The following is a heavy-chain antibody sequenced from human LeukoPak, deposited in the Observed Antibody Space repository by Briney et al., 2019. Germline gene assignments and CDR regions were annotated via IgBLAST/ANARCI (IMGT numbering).Heavy chain of an antibody. CDR2: ISAYNGNT. Sequence: ASVKVSCKASGYTFTSYGISWVRQAPGQGLEWMGWISAYNGNTNYSQKLQGRGTMTTDTSTSTAYMELRSLRSDDTAVYYCARGEVLGYDLTAFDIWGQGTMVTVSS. J-gene: IGHJ3*02. D-gene: IGHD3-16*01. V-gene: IGHV1-18*01. CDR1: GYTFTSYG. CDR3: ARGEVLGYDLTAFDI.